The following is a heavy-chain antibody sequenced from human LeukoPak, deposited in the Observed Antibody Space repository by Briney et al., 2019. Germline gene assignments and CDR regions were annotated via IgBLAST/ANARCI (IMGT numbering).Heavy chain of an antibody. CDR2: ISDDGSRQ. D-gene: IGHD3-10*01. Sequence: PRGSLRLSSAATVFTLSNYAIHCGRQAPAKGLEWVAFISDDGSRQHYADSVKGRFTISRDNSKNTLNLQMNSVSAEDRAVYYCVKDRTGTYTFDYWGQGTLATVSS. J-gene: IGHJ4*02. CDR1: VFTLSNYA. V-gene: IGHV3-30-3*01. CDR3: VKDRTGTYTFDY.